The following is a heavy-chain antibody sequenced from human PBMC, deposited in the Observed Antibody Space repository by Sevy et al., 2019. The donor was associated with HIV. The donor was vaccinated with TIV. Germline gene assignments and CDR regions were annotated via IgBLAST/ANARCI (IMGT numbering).Heavy chain of an antibody. Sequence: SETLSLTCSVSGGSFSSSICYWGWIRQPPGKGLEWIGSIYYSGSTYYNPSLKSRVTISVDTSKNQLSLKLSSVTAADTAVYYCARHSSMVQDAFDIWGQGTMVTVSS. D-gene: IGHD3-10*01. CDR2: IYYSGST. J-gene: IGHJ3*02. V-gene: IGHV4-39*01. CDR3: ARHSSMVQDAFDI. CDR1: GGSFSSSICY.